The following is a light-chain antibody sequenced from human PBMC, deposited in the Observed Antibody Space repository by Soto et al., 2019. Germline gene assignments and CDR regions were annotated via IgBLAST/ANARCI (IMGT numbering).Light chain of an antibody. CDR2: GTS. V-gene: IGKV3-20*01. J-gene: IGKJ1*01. Sequence: EIVLTQSPGTLSLSPGERATLSCRASQSVSSSHLAWYQQRLGQAPRLLIYGTSYRATGIPDRFSGSRSGTDFTLTITRLEPEDFAVYYCQQYSSSPGTFGQGTKVEIK. CDR1: QSVSSSH. CDR3: QQYSSSPGT.